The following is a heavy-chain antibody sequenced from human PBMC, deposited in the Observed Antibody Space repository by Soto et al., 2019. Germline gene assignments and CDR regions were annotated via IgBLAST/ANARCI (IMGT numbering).Heavy chain of an antibody. J-gene: IGHJ6*02. D-gene: IGHD3-10*01. V-gene: IGHV1-69*01. CDR3: AGDGGDYYGTGSYYYYYYGMDI. CDR1: GGTFSSYA. Sequence: QVQLVQSGAEVKKPGSSVKVSCKASGGTFSSYAISWVRQAPGQGLEWMGGIIPIFGTANYAQKFQGRVTITADESTRTGYMELRSMRSEDTAVYYCAGDGGDYYGTGSYYYYYYGMDIWGQGTTVTVSS. CDR2: IIPIFGTA.